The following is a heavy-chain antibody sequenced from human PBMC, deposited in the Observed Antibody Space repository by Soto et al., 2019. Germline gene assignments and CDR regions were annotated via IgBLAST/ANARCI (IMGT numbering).Heavy chain of an antibody. CDR2: IIPIFDTA. V-gene: IGHV1-69*12. Sequence: QVQLVQSGAEVKKPGSSVKVSCKASGGTFSSYAISWVRQAPGQGLEWMGGIIPIFDTADYAQKFQGRVTITADESTSTAYMELSSLRSEGTAVYYCASHGITGTWVYYYGMDVWGQGTTVTVSS. CDR1: GGTFSSYA. CDR3: ASHGITGTWVYYYGMDV. D-gene: IGHD1-7*01. J-gene: IGHJ6*02.